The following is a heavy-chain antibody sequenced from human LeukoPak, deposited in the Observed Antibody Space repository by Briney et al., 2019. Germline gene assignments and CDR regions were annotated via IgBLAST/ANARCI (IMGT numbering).Heavy chain of an antibody. V-gene: IGHV4-31*03. CDR3: ARFKREWLRSEYYFDY. CDR2: IYYSGST. Sequence: SETLSLTCTVSGGSISSGGYYWSWIRQHPGKGLEWIGYIYYSGSTYYNPSLKSRVTISVDTSKNQFSLKLSSVTAEDTAVYYCARFKREWLRSEYYFDYWGQGTLVTVSS. D-gene: IGHD5-12*01. J-gene: IGHJ4*02. CDR1: GGSISSGGYY.